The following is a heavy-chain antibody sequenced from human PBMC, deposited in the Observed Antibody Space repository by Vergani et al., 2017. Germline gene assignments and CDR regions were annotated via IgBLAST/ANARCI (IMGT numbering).Heavy chain of an antibody. CDR2: IIPIFGTA. CDR3: ARSNSSSWSRGAFDI. J-gene: IGHJ3*02. CDR1: GYTFTSYG. D-gene: IGHD6-13*01. Sequence: QVQLVQSGAEVKKPGASVKVSCKASGYTFTSYGISWVRQAPGQGLEWMGGIIPIFGTANYAQKFQGRVTITADESTSTAYMELSGLRSEDTAVYYCARSNSSSWSRGAFDIWGQGTMVTVSS. V-gene: IGHV1-69*13.